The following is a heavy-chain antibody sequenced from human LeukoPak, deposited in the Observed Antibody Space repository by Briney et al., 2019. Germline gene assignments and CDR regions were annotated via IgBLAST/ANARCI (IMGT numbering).Heavy chain of an antibody. CDR1: GYSFTSYW. J-gene: IGHJ4*02. Sequence: GESLKTSCKGSGYSFTSYWIGWVRQIPGKGLEWMGIIYPGDSDTRYSPSFQGQVTISADKSISTAYLQWSSLKASDTPSFSLSKISGYGDPGFYYWGPGTLVTLSP. CDR3: SKISGYGDPGFYY. CDR2: IYPGDSDT. D-gene: IGHD4-17*01. V-gene: IGHV5-51*01.